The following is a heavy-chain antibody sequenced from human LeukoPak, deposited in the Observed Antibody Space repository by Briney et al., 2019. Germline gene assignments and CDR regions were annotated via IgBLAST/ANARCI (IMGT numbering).Heavy chain of an antibody. CDR2: IYYSGST. CDR1: GGSISSSSYY. J-gene: IGHJ5*02. V-gene: IGHV4-39*01. CDR3: ARTEPNWFDP. Sequence: SETLSLTCTVSGGSISSSSYYWGWIRQPPGKGLEWIGSIYYSGSTYYNPSLKSRVTISVDTSKNQFSLKLSSVTAADTAVYYCARTEPNWFDPWGQGTLVTVSS.